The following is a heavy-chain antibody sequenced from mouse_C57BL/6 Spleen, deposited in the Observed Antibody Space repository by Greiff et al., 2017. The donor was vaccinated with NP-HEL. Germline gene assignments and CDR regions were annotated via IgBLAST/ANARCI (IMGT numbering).Heavy chain of an antibody. CDR3: ARGRSPYGYEGAY. CDR2: INPNNGGT. D-gene: IGHD2-2*01. Sequence: EVQLVESGPELVKPGASVKIPCKASGYTFTDYNMDWVKQSHGKSLEWIGDINPNNGGTIYNQKFKGKATLTVDKSSSTAYMELRSLTSEDTAVYYCARGRSPYGYEGAYWGQGTLVTVSA. CDR1: GYTFTDYN. J-gene: IGHJ3*01. V-gene: IGHV1-18*01.